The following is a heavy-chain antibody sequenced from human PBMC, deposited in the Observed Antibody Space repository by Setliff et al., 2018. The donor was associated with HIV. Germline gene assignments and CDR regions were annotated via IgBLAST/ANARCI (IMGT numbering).Heavy chain of an antibody. CDR2: IYTSGST. CDR3: ARHSPNVGVRGDAFDI. Sequence: SETLSLTCTVSGGSIRSFFWSWIRQPPGKGLEWIGHIYTSGSTNYNPSLKSRVTMSVDTSKNQFSLNLSSVTAADTAVYYCARHSPNVGVRGDAFDIWGQGTVVTVSS. J-gene: IGHJ3*02. CDR1: GGSIRSFF. D-gene: IGHD2-8*01. V-gene: IGHV4-59*08.